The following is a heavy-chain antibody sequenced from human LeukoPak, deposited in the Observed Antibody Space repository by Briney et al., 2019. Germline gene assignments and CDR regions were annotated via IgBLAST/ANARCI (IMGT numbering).Heavy chain of an antibody. Sequence: GESLKISCKGFEYSFTSYWIGWVRQMPGKGPEWMGIIHPGDSNISYSPSFQGQITISADKSISTAYLQWSSLKASDTAMYYCARQTPNQYGMDVWGTGTTVTVSS. D-gene: IGHD2-15*01. V-gene: IGHV5-51*01. CDR3: ARQTPNQYGMDV. J-gene: IGHJ6*04. CDR1: EYSFTSYW. CDR2: IHPGDSNI.